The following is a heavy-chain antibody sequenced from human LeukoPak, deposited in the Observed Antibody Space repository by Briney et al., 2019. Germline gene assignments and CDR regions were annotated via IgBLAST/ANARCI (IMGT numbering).Heavy chain of an antibody. CDR2: ISGDGGST. CDR1: GFTFDDYA. Sequence: PGGSLRLSCAASGFTFDDYAMQWVRQAPGKGLEWVSLISGDGGSTYYADSVKGRFTISRDNSKNSLYLQMNSLRTEDTALYYCAKVRRGPRYDAFDIWGQGTMVTVSS. CDR3: AKVRRGPRYDAFDI. V-gene: IGHV3-43*02. J-gene: IGHJ3*02.